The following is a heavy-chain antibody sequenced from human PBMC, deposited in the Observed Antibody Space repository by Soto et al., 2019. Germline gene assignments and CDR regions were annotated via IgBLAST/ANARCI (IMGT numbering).Heavy chain of an antibody. V-gene: IGHV6-1*01. CDR3: ARARIAAAGSHYYYYMDV. J-gene: IGHJ6*03. D-gene: IGHD6-13*01. CDR2: TYYRSKWYN. Sequence: SQTLSLTCAISGDSVSSNSAAWNWIRQSPSRGLEWLGRTYYRSKWYNDYAVSVKSRITINPDTSKNQFSLQLNSVTPEDTAVYYCARARIAAAGSHYYYYMDVWGKGTTVTVSS. CDR1: GDSVSSNSAA.